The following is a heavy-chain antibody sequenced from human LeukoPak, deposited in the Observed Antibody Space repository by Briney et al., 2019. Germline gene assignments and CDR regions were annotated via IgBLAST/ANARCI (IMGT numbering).Heavy chain of an antibody. Sequence: ASVKVSCKTSGYTFSSYEINWVRQATGQGLEWMGWMNPNSGNTGYAQKFQGRVTMTRNTSISTVYMELSSLRSEDTAVYYCARAHTYYDILTGYYEFDYWGQGTPVSVSS. D-gene: IGHD3-9*01. CDR1: GYTFSSYE. CDR3: ARAHTYYDILTGYYEFDY. CDR2: MNPNSGNT. J-gene: IGHJ4*02. V-gene: IGHV1-8*01.